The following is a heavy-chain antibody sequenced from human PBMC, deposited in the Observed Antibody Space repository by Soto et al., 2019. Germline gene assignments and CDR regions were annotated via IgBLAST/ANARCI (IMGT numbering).Heavy chain of an antibody. CDR3: AHRGKYDQYAWFDP. V-gene: IGHV2-5*02. J-gene: IGHJ5*02. Sequence: QITLKESGPTLVKPTQTLTLTCTFSGFSLSTSGVGVGWIRQPPGKALEWLALIYWDDDKRYSPSLKIRLTITKDPSKNQVVLTMTNMDPVDTATYYCAHRGKYDQYAWFDPWGQGTLVTVSS. CDR2: IYWDDDK. CDR1: GFSLSTSGVG. D-gene: IGHD1-1*01.